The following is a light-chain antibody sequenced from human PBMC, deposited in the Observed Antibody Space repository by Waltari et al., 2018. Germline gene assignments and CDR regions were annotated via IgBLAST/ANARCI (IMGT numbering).Light chain of an antibody. Sequence: EIVLTQSPGTLSLSPGETATLPCRASQSVSSSYLAWYQQKPGQAPRLLFYGASSRATGIPDRFSGSGSGTDFTLTISRLEVEDVAVYYCQQYGSSVPFTFGPGTKVDIK. J-gene: IGKJ3*01. CDR1: QSVSSSY. CDR2: GAS. CDR3: QQYGSSVPFT. V-gene: IGKV3-20*01.